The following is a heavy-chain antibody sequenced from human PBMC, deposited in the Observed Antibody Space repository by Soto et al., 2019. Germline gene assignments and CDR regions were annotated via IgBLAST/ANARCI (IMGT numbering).Heavy chain of an antibody. CDR2: IIPMIRRT. CDR3: ASWDYDVLTGYSYDD. CDR1: GGTFNNYG. Sequence: QVQLVQSGAEVKKPGSSVKVSCKASGGTFNNYGMGWVRQAPGQGLEWMGGIIPMIRRTNYAQKFQGRVTLTADASRSTAYMEPRSLRSEDTAVYYCASWDYDVLTGYSYDDWGQGTLVTVSS. D-gene: IGHD3-9*01. V-gene: IGHV1-69*01. J-gene: IGHJ4*02.